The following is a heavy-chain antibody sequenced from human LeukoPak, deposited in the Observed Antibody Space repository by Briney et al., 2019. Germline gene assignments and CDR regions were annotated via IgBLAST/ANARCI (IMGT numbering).Heavy chain of an antibody. J-gene: IGHJ4*02. CDR2: ISSSGGST. V-gene: IGHV3-23*01. D-gene: IGHD3-3*01. Sequence: GGSLRLSCAASGFTVSSNYMSWVRQAPGKGLEWVSGISSSGGSTYYADSMKGRFTISRDNSKNTLYLQMNSLRAEDTAVYYCAKSALYDFWSGYPPPTFDYWGQGALVTVSS. CDR1: GFTVSSNY. CDR3: AKSALYDFWSGYPPPTFDY.